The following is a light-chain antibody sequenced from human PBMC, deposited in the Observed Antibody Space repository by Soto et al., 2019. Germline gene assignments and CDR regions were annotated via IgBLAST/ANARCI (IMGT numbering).Light chain of an antibody. Sequence: DIQMTQAPSSLSAAGGDIVTITCVASQSISDRLAWYQQKPGKAPKLLIYKAYSLESGVPSRFSGSGSGTEFTLTISSLQPDDFATYYCQQYNSYSVWTFGQGTKVDIK. CDR1: QSISDR. J-gene: IGKJ1*01. V-gene: IGKV1-5*03. CDR3: QQYNSYSVWT. CDR2: KAY.